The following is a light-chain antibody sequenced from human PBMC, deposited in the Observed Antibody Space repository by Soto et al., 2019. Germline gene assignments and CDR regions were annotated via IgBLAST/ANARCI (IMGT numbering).Light chain of an antibody. CDR3: QHYNSYSEA. J-gene: IGKJ1*01. V-gene: IGKV3D-15*01. CDR1: QSVSSY. Sequence: EVVMTQSTATLSVSPGERATLSCRASQSVSSYLAWYQQKPGQAPRLLIYDASNRATGIPARFSGSGSGTDFTLTISSLQPDDFATYYCQHYNSYSEAFGQGTKVAIK. CDR2: DAS.